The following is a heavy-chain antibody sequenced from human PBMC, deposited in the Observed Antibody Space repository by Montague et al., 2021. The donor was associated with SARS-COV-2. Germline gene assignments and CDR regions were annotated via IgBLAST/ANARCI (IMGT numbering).Heavy chain of an antibody. Sequence: SLRLSCAASGFSFSDYYMSWIRQAPGKGLEWLSYISSSSTYTNYADSVKGRFTISRDNAKNSLYLQMNSLRAEDTAVYYCAKGDTAMAPYNWFDPWGQGTLVTVSS. CDR1: GFSFSDYY. D-gene: IGHD5-18*01. CDR3: AKGDTAMAPYNWFDP. CDR2: ISSSSTYT. V-gene: IGHV3-11*06. J-gene: IGHJ5*02.